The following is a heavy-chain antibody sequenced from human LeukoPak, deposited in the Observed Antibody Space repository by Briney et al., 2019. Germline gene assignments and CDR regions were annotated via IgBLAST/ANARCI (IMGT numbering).Heavy chain of an antibody. Sequence: GGSLRLSCAASGFTFSDYYMAWIRQAPGKGLEYISHISASGSTIHYGDSVKGRFTIFRDDARNSVYLQMTSLRAEDTAVYYCAKDPFEFYSSTSGWFDPWGQGTLVTVSS. CDR1: GFTFSDYY. V-gene: IGHV3-11*04. J-gene: IGHJ5*02. CDR3: AKDPFEFYSSTSGWFDP. D-gene: IGHD6-6*01. CDR2: ISASGSTI.